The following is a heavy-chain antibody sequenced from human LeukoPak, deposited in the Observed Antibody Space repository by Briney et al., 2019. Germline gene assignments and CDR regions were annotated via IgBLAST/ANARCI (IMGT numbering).Heavy chain of an antibody. Sequence: ASVKVTCKASGYTFTSYVMHWVRQAPGQRLEWMGWINAGNGNTKYSQKFQGRVTITRDTSASTAYMELSSLRSEDTAVYYCARGRFLEPTLLYYYYGMDVWGRGTTVTVSS. J-gene: IGHJ6*02. CDR3: ARGRFLEPTLLYYYYGMDV. V-gene: IGHV1-3*01. CDR2: INAGNGNT. CDR1: GYTFTSYV. D-gene: IGHD3-3*01.